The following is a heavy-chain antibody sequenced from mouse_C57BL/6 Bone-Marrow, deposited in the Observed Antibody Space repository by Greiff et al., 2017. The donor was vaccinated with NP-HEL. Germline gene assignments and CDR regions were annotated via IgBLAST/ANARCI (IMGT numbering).Heavy chain of an antibody. CDR2: INPNNGGT. CDR1: GYTFTDYN. J-gene: IGHJ4*01. V-gene: IGHV1-18*01. D-gene: IGHD1-1*01. CDR3: ARSERDYYGSSAMDY. Sequence: VQLQQSGPELVKPGASVKIPCKASGYTFTDYNMDWVKQSHGKSLEWIGDINPNNGGTIYNQKFKGKATLTVDKSSSTAYMELRSLTSEDTAVYYCARSERDYYGSSAMDYWGQGTSVTVSS.